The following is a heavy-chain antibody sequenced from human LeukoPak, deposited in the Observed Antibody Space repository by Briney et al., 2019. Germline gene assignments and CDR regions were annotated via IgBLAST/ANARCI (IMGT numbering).Heavy chain of an antibody. V-gene: IGHV3-74*01. D-gene: IGHD6-19*01. Sequence: HSGGTLRLSCAVSGFTFNSYWMDWVRQAPGKGLVWVSRISSDGSNTAYADSVKGRFTISGDNAKNTLYLQMSSLRAEDTAVYYCAKRGDGGAWYDYWGQGTLVIVSS. CDR1: GFTFNSYW. CDR3: AKRGDGGAWYDY. J-gene: IGHJ4*02. CDR2: ISSDGSNT.